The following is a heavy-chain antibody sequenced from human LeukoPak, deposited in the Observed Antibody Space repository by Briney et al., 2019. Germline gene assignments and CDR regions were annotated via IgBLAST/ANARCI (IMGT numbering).Heavy chain of an antibody. D-gene: IGHD3-10*01. V-gene: IGHV1-8*01. CDR3: ARAMVRGLSNPFDS. Sequence: VASVKVSCKASGYTFTSYNINWVRQAPGQGLEWMGWINTYSGKTRFAQKFQGRVTMTRDTSTSTVYMELSSLRYEDTAVYYCARAMVRGLSNPFDSWGQGTLVTVSS. J-gene: IGHJ4*02. CDR1: GYTFTSYN. CDR2: INTYSGKT.